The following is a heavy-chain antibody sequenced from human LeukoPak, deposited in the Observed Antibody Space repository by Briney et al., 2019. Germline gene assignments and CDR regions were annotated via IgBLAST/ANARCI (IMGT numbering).Heavy chain of an antibody. Sequence: SETLSLTCTVSGGSISSYYWSWIRQPAGKGLEWIGRIYTSGSTNYNPSLKSRVNMSVDTSKNQFSLKLTSVTAADTAVYYCARDLSHSGWYQEGYWGQGTLVTVSS. CDR3: ARDLSHSGWYQEGY. CDR2: IYTSGST. CDR1: GGSISSYY. D-gene: IGHD6-19*01. V-gene: IGHV4-4*07. J-gene: IGHJ4*02.